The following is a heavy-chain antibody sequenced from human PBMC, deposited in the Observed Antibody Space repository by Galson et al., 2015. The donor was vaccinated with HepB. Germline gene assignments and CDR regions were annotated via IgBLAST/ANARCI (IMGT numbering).Heavy chain of an antibody. D-gene: IGHD4-23*01. CDR3: ARDNGGNFDY. Sequence: SLRLSCAVSGFTFSAYTMNWVRQAPGKGLEWISYISHSSDTINYVDSVKGRFTISRDNAKNSLYLQMDSLRDEDTALYYCARDNGGNFDYWGQGTLVTVSS. CDR1: GFTFSAYT. CDR2: ISHSSDTI. J-gene: IGHJ4*02. V-gene: IGHV3-48*02.